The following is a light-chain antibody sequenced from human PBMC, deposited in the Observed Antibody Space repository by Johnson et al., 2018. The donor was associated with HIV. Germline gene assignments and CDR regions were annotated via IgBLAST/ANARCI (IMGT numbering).Light chain of an antibody. CDR2: ENN. Sequence: HSVLTQPPSVSAAPGQKVTISCSGSNSNIGNNFVSWYQQFPGTAPRLLIYENNKRPSGIADRFSGSKSGTSATLGITGLTTGAEADYYCGTWDSSLSAHYVFGTGTKVTVL. CDR1: NSNIGNNF. V-gene: IGLV1-51*02. CDR3: GTWDSSLSAHYV. J-gene: IGLJ1*01.